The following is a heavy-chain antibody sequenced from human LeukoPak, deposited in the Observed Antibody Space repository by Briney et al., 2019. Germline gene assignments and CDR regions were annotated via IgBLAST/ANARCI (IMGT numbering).Heavy chain of an antibody. J-gene: IGHJ6*03. CDR2: INHSGST. CDR1: GGSFSGYY. D-gene: IGHD3-10*01. CDR3: ARLSGSGSYYNIYYYYYMDV. Sequence: PSETLSLTCAVYGGSFSGYYWSWIRQPPGKGLEWIGEINHSGSTNYNPSLKSRVTISVDTSKNQFSLKLSSVTAADTAVYYCARLSGSGSYYNIYYYYYMDVWGKGTTVTISS. V-gene: IGHV4-34*01.